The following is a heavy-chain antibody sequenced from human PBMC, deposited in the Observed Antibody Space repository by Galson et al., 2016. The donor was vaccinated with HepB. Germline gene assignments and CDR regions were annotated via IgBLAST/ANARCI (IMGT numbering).Heavy chain of an antibody. CDR3: ARYDVSGRWLDY. J-gene: IGHJ4*02. D-gene: IGHD3-16*01. CDR2: VHSWVTT. V-gene: IGHV4-4*07. CDR1: GASLSNYF. Sequence: TLSLTCSVSGASLSNYFWTWVRQSPGKGLEWIGHVHSWVTTSYNPSLVSRVTLSIDMSKSQFSLSLRSLTAADTAVYLCARYDVSGRWLDYWGQGILVTFSS.